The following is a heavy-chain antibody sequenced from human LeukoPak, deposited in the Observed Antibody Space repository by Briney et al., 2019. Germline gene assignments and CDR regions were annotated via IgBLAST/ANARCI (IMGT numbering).Heavy chain of an antibody. CDR1: GGSINNADYY. D-gene: IGHD3-3*01. CDR3: ARIKFWNGYYDY. V-gene: IGHV4-31*03. Sequence: PSETLSLTCSASGGSINNADYYWNWIRQRPGKGLEWIGYVYYSGNTYYNPSLKSRATISIDTSKNHFSLTLTSVTAADTAVYYCARIKFWNGYYDYWGQGTLVTVSS. J-gene: IGHJ4*02. CDR2: VYYSGNT.